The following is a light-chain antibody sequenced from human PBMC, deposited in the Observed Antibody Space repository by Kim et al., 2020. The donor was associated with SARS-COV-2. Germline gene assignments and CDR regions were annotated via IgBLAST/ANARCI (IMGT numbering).Light chain of an antibody. J-gene: IGKJ4*01. CDR2: GAS. Sequence: VAPGGRAALSCGGRQGVRSSLAWYQQKPGQAPMLLIYGASTRATGIPVRFSGGGSGTEFTLTINSLQSEDFAVYYCQQYYDWPLTFGGGTRVDIK. CDR1: QGVRSS. CDR3: QQYYDWPLT. V-gene: IGKV3-15*01.